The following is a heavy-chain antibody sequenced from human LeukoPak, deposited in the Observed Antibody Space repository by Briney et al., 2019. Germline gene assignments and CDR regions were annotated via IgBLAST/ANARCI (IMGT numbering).Heavy chain of an antibody. CDR1: GFTVSSNY. J-gene: IGHJ5*02. V-gene: IGHV3-66*01. D-gene: IGHD2-15*01. Sequence: GGSLRLSCAAFGFTVSSNYMSWVRQAPGKGLEWVSVLYSGGSTYYADSVKGRFTISRDNSRNTLYLQMSSMRAEDTTVYYCARAPPGYCSGGSCTRPLDLWGQGTLVTVSS. CDR2: LYSGGST. CDR3: ARAPPGYCSGGSCTRPLDL.